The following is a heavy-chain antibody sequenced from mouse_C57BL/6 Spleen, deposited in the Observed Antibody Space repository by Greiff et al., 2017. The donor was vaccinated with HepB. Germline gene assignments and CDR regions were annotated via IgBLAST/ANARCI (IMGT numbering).Heavy chain of an antibody. V-gene: IGHV1-80*01. CDR3: ARSYDYLFDY. D-gene: IGHD2-4*01. CDR1: GYAFSSYW. Sequence: QVQLKESGAELVKPGASVKISCKASGYAFSSYWMNWVKQRPGKGLEWIGQIYPGDGDTNYNGKFKGKATLTADKSSSTAYMQLSSLTSEDSAVYFCARSYDYLFDYWGQGTTLTVSS. CDR2: IYPGDGDT. J-gene: IGHJ2*01.